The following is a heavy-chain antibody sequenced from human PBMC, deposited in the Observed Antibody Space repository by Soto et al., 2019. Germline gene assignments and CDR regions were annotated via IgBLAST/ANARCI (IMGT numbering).Heavy chain of an antibody. CDR1: GFSLSTSGVG. CDR3: APREDPSGTYAFDI. CDR2: IYWDDDK. J-gene: IGHJ3*02. D-gene: IGHD1-1*01. V-gene: IGHV2-5*02. Sequence: QITLKESGPTLVKPTQTLTLTCTFSGFSLSTSGVGVGWIRQPPGQALEGLALIYWDDDKRYSPALKSRLTITKDTSKNKVVLTMTNMDPVYKATYYCAPREDPSGTYAFDIWGQGTMVTVSS.